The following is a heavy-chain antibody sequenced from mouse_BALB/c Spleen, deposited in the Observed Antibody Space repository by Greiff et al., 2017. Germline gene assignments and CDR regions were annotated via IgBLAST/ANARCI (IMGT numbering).Heavy chain of an antibody. CDR2: ISSGGGST. Sequence: EVKLVESGGGLVKPGGSLKLSCAVSGFSFSSYDMSWVRQTPEKRLEWVAYISSGGGSTYYPDTVRGRFTISRDKTKNTLYLQMSSLKSEDTAMYYCARSEFYAMDYWGQGTSVTVSS. CDR1: GFSFSSYD. J-gene: IGHJ4*01. V-gene: IGHV5-12-1*01. CDR3: ARSEFYAMDY.